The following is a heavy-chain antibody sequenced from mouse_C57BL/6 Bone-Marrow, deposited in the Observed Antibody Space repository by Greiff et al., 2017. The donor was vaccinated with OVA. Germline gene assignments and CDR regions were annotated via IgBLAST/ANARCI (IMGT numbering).Heavy chain of an antibody. J-gene: IGHJ3*01. CDR2: IHPNSGST. V-gene: IGHV1-64*01. Sequence: VQLQQPGAELVKPGASVTLSCKASGYTFTSYWMHWVKQRPGQGLEWIGMIHPNSGSTNYNEKFKSKSTLTVDKSSSTAYMQLSSLTSEDSAVYYCAGDGYDWAYWGQGTLVTVSA. CDR3: AGDGYDWAY. CDR1: GYTFTSYW. D-gene: IGHD2-2*01.